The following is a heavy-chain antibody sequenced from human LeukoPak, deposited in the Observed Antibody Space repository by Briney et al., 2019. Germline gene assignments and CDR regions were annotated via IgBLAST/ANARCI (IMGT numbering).Heavy chain of an antibody. Sequence: GGSLRLSCAASGFTFRSYGMHWVRQAPGKGLEWVAVIWYDGSNKYNADSVRGRFIISRDNSKNMLYLQVNSLRAEDTAVYYCARDPYGSGSTSFDIWGQGTMVTVSS. D-gene: IGHD3-10*01. V-gene: IGHV3-33*01. CDR1: GFTFRSYG. CDR2: IWYDGSNK. CDR3: ARDPYGSGSTSFDI. J-gene: IGHJ3*02.